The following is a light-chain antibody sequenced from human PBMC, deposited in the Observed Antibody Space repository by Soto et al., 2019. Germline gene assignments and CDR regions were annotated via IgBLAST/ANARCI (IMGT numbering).Light chain of an antibody. CDR3: QQRSNLPPLT. Sequence: IALTQSPDTLYLSPGERATLSCRGSQSVSSYFAWYQQKPRQAPRLLIYDASNRATGIPARFSGSGSGTDFTLTISSLEPEDFAVYYCQQRSNLPPLTFGGGTNVDIK. J-gene: IGKJ4*01. CDR2: DAS. V-gene: IGKV3-11*01. CDR1: QSVSSY.